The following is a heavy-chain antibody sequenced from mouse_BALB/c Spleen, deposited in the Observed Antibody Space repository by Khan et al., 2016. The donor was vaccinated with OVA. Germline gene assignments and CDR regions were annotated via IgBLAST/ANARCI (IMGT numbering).Heavy chain of an antibody. CDR2: INTYTGEP. CDR1: GYTFTNYG. CDR3: AGPPYFSYTLDH. Sequence: QIQLVQSGPELKKPGATVKLSCKASGYTFTNYGMNWVKQSPGKALKWMGWINTYTGEPTYADDFKGQFAFSLETSASTAYLQINSLKNEDTATFYCAGPPYFSYTLDHWGQGTSVTVSS. V-gene: IGHV9-3-1*01. D-gene: IGHD2-10*01. J-gene: IGHJ4*01.